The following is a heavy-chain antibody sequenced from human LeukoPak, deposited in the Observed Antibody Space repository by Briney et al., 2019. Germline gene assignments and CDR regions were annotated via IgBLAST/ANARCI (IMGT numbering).Heavy chain of an antibody. J-gene: IGHJ4*02. CDR1: GFSFRDYD. D-gene: IGHD2-2*02. V-gene: IGHV3-30*18. Sequence: PGRSLRLSCTGYGFSFRDYDMHWVRQAPGKGLEWVAVILYDGSRKHYGDSVKGRFTISRDKDTLYLQMNSLRAEDTAVYYCAKANILGDIVVVPAAINFDYWGQGTLVTVSS. CDR2: ILYDGSRK. CDR3: AKANILGDIVVVPAAINFDY.